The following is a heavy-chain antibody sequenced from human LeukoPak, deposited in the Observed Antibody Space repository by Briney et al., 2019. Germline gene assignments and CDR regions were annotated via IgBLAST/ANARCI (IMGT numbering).Heavy chain of an antibody. Sequence: GGSLRLSCAASGFTFSTYWMHWVRQAPGKGLVWVSRIRSDGGTNYADSVKGRFTISRDNAKKTVSLQMNSLRPEDTGVYYCARAPSEIGGYYPEYFRHWGQGTLVTVSS. CDR1: GFTFSTYW. D-gene: IGHD3-22*01. CDR2: IRSDGGT. V-gene: IGHV3-74*01. J-gene: IGHJ1*01. CDR3: ARAPSEIGGYYPEYFRH.